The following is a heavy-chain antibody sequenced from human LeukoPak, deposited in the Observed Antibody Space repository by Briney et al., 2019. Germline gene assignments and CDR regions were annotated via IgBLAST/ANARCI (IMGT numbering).Heavy chain of an antibody. CDR1: GGSMSPYH. D-gene: IGHD3-9*01. CDR2: IYYSGST. J-gene: IGHJ3*02. V-gene: IGHV4-59*12. Sequence: SETLSLTCTVSGGSMSPYHWGWIRQPPGKGLEWTGYIYYSGSTNYNPSLNSRVTISVDTSKNQFSLKLSSVTAADTAVYYCARGPPSLRVILTGYYSSDAFDIWGQGTMVTVSS. CDR3: ARGPPSLRVILTGYYSSDAFDI.